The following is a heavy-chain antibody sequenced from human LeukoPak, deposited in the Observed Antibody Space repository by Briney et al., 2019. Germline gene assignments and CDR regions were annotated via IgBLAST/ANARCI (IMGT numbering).Heavy chain of an antibody. CDR2: ISGSGDSI. CDR3: AILIAVAGPATFY. V-gene: IGHV3-23*01. D-gene: IGHD6-19*01. Sequence: GGSLRLSCAASGFTFSSYAMSWVRQAPGKGLQWVSSISGSGDSIYYADSVKGRFTISRDNSNNTLYLQMNSLRAEDTAVYYCAILIAVAGPATFYWGQGTLVTVSS. J-gene: IGHJ4*02. CDR1: GFTFSSYA.